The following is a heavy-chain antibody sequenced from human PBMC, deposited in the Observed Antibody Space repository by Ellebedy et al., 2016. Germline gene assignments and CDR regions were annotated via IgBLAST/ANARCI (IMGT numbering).Heavy chain of an antibody. J-gene: IGHJ4*02. D-gene: IGHD6-13*01. CDR1: GGSISSSSYY. CDR2: IYYSGST. V-gene: IGHV4-39*01. CDR3: ARQGGWNEEGVYSSSLN. Sequence: SETLSLTCTVSGGSISSSSYYWGWIRQPPGKGLEWIGSIYYSGSTYYNPSLKSRVTISVDTSRNQFSLKLSSVTAADTAVYYCARQGGWNEEGVYSSSLNWGQGTLVTVSS.